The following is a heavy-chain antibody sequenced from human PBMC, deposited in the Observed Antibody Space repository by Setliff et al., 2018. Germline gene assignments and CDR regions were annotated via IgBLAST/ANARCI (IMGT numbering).Heavy chain of an antibody. CDR2: ISGSAQTT. D-gene: IGHD2-15*01. J-gene: IGHJ4*02. V-gene: IGHV3-23*01. CDR3: AKRGPYCSGGTCHYYFDY. Sequence: GGSLRLPCAASGFAFSSYAITWVRQAPGKGLEWVSMISGSAQTTYYADSVKGRFTISRDNSKNTVYLDVNSLRAEDTAVYYCAKRGPYCSGGTCHYYFDYWGQGTLVTVSS. CDR1: GFAFSSYA.